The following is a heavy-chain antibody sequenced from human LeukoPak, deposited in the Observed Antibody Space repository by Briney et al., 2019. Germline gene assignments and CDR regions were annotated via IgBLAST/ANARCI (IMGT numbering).Heavy chain of an antibody. D-gene: IGHD2-15*01. CDR2: ISSSGSAI. CDR1: GLTFSDCY. Sequence: GGSLRLSCAASGLTFSDCYMTWIRQAPGKGLEWVSYISSSGSAIYYADSVKGRFTISRDNAKNSLYLQMNSLRAEDTAVYYCATLGRNYFNYWGQGTLVTVSS. J-gene: IGHJ4*02. V-gene: IGHV3-11*01. CDR3: ATLGRNYFNY.